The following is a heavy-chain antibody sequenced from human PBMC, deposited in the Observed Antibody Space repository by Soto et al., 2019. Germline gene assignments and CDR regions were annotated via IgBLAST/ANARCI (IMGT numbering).Heavy chain of an antibody. V-gene: IGHV1-3*01. J-gene: IGHJ4*02. CDR1: GYTFTSYA. Sequence: ASVKVSCKASGYTFTSYAMHWVRQAPGQRLEWMGWINAGNGNTKYSQKFQGRVTVTRDTSASTAYMDPVDTATYYCAHERDSGYSSSCFDYWGQGTLVTVSS. D-gene: IGHD6-13*01. CDR3: SGYSSSCFDY. CDR2: INAGNGNT.